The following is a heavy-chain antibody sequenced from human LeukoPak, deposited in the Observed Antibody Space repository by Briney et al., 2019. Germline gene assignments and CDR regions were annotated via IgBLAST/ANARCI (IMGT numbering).Heavy chain of an antibody. CDR3: ARDGGYDFWSGYYQEY. V-gene: IGHV3-30-3*01. J-gene: IGHJ4*02. CDR2: ISYDANIGINK. D-gene: IGHD3-3*01. CDR1: GFTFSRYA. Sequence: GSLRLSCATSGFTFSRYAMHWVRQAPGKGLEWVALISYDANIGINKYYADSVNGRFTISRDNSKNPPYLQMNSLRADDTSVYYCARDGGYDFWSGYYQEYWGQGTLVTVSS.